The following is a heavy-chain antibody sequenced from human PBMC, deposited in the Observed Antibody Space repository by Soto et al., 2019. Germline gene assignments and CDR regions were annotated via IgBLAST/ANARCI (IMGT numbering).Heavy chain of an antibody. CDR3: ARRSSTVDAFDI. V-gene: IGHV1-2*04. J-gene: IGHJ3*02. D-gene: IGHD2-2*01. Sequence: QVQLVQSGAEVKKPGASVKVSCKASGYTFTAYYVHWVRQAPGQGLEWMGWINPNSGGTNSVQKFQGWVTMTRDTSISTAYMEPSRLKSDDTAVYYCARRSSTVDAFDIWGQGTMVTVSS. CDR2: INPNSGGT. CDR1: GYTFTAYY.